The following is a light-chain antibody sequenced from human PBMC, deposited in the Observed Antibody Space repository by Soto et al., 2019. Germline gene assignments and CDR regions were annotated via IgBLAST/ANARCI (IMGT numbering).Light chain of an antibody. V-gene: IGLV2-11*01. CDR1: RSDVGGYNY. J-gene: IGLJ1*01. CDR2: DVS. Sequence: QSALTQPRSVSGSPGQSVTIPCPETRSDVGGYNYVSWYQQHPGKAPKVMIYDVSERPSGVPDRFSGSKSGNTASLTISGLQAEDEADYYCCSYAGSPRYVFGTGTKLTVL. CDR3: CSYAGSPRYV.